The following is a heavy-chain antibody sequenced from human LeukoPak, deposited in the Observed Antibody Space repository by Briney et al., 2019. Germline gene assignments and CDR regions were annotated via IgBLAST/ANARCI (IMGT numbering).Heavy chain of an antibody. D-gene: IGHD3-10*01. CDR2: ISAYNGNT. CDR1: GGTFSTYA. Sequence: GASVKVSCKASGGTFSTYAVSWVRQAPGQGLEWMAWISAYNGNTKHAQKFQDRVTMTTDTSTSTAYLEVRGLRSDDTAVYYCARDNPYGPFDYWGQGTLVTVSS. J-gene: IGHJ4*02. CDR3: ARDNPYGPFDY. V-gene: IGHV1-18*01.